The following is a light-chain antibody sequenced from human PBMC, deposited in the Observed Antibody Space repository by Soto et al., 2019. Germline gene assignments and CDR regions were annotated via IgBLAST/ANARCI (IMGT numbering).Light chain of an antibody. CDR3: AAWDGSLSAWV. J-gene: IGLJ3*02. CDR2: RST. CDR1: SSNIGDNS. Sequence: QSVLTQPPSASGTPGQRVTISCSGSSSNIGDNSAYWFQQLPGTAPKLLIYRSTQRPSVVPDRFSGSKSGTSASLAISGLRSEDEADYYCAAWDGSLSAWVFGGGTKLTVL. V-gene: IGLV1-47*01.